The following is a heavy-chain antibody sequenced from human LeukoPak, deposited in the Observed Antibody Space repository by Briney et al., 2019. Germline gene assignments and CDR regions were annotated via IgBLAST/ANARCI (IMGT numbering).Heavy chain of an antibody. Sequence: ASVKVSCKASGGTFSSYAISWVRQAPGQGLEWMGWISSYNGDTNYAQKFQGRLTMTTHTSTRTAYMELRSLRSDDTAVYYCARVPHGDPLDYWGQGTLVTVSS. J-gene: IGHJ4*02. CDR1: GGTFSSYA. D-gene: IGHD7-27*01. CDR3: ARVPHGDPLDY. CDR2: ISSYNGDT. V-gene: IGHV1-18*01.